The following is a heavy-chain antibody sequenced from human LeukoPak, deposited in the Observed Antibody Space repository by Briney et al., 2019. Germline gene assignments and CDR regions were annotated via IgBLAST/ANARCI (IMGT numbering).Heavy chain of an antibody. CDR1: GFTFSDAW. V-gene: IGHV3-15*01. CDR2: IKSRADSGTP. CDR3: ATQGLLDAFDI. D-gene: IGHD3-22*01. Sequence: PGGSLRLSCAASGFTFSDAWMIWVRQARGKGLEWVGRIKSRADSGTPDYAAHVTGRFTISRDDSNGTLFLQMNSLTTEDTAVYYCATQGLLDAFDIWGQGTMVIVSS. J-gene: IGHJ3*02.